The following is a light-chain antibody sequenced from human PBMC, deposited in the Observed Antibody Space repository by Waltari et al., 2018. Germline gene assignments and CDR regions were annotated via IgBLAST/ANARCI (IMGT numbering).Light chain of an antibody. Sequence: QSALTQPRSVSGSPGQSVTFSCTGTSNDVGGYNHVSWYQQSPGKAPKLMIYDVFNRPSGVPDRVSGSKSGNTASLTISGLQADDEADYYCCSYAGSYTVLFGGGTKLTVL. CDR3: CSYAGSYTVL. CDR1: SNDVGGYNH. V-gene: IGLV2-11*01. J-gene: IGLJ2*01. CDR2: DVF.